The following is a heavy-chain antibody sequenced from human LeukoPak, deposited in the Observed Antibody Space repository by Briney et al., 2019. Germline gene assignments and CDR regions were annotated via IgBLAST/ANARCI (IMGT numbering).Heavy chain of an antibody. CDR3: ARDGQTGTTVY. D-gene: IGHD1-7*01. J-gene: IGHJ4*02. V-gene: IGHV3-21*01. CDR2: ISSSSSYM. CDR1: GFTFSSYS. Sequence: PGGSLRLSCAASGFTFSSYSMNWVRQAPGKGLEWVSSISSSSSYMYYADSVKGRFTISRDNAKNSLHLQMNSLRAEDTAVYYCARDGQTGTTVYWGQGTLVTVSS.